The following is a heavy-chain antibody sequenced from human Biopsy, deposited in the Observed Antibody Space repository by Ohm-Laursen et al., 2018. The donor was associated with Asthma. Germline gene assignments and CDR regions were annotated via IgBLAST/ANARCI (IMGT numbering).Heavy chain of an antibody. CDR2: IYSVFGTT. CDR1: GGMFSNYA. Sequence: VASVKVSCKSLGGMFSNYAIGWVRQAPGQGLEWMGGIYSVFGTTNYPQKFQDRVTITADDSTSTVYMELSSLRSEDTAVYYCARKAGSCISRSCYSLDFWGQGTLVTVSS. D-gene: IGHD2-15*01. V-gene: IGHV1-69*13. CDR3: ARKAGSCISRSCYSLDF. J-gene: IGHJ4*02.